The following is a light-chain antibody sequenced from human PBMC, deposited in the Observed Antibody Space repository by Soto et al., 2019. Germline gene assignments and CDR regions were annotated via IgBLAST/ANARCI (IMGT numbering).Light chain of an antibody. V-gene: IGLV2-14*01. CDR1: SSEVGGYNF. J-gene: IGLJ1*01. CDR2: DVT. CDR3: SSYTSISTYV. Sequence: QSVLTLPASVSGSPGQSITISCTGTSSEVGGYNFVSWYQQHPDKAPKLMIYDVTNRPSGVSNRSSGSKSGNTASLTISGLQAEDEADYYCSSYTSISTYVFGTGTKVTVL.